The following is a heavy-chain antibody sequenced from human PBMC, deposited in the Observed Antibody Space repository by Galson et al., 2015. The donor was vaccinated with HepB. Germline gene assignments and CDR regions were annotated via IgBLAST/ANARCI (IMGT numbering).Heavy chain of an antibody. CDR3: ARVGMGVGDYYYYYYVDV. J-gene: IGHJ6*03. D-gene: IGHD3-16*01. CDR1: GDSVSSNSAA. CDR2: TYYRSKWYN. Sequence: CAISGDSVSSNSAAWNWIRQSPSRGLEWLGRTYYRSKWYNDYAVSVKSRITINPDTSKNQFSLQLNSVTPEDTAVYYCARVGMGVGDYYYYYYVDVWGKGTTVTVSS. V-gene: IGHV6-1*01.